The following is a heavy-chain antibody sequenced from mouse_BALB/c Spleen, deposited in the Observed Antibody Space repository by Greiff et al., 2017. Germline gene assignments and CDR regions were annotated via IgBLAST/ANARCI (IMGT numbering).Heavy chain of an antibody. J-gene: IGHJ4*01. V-gene: IGHV5-6*01. D-gene: IGHD1-2*01. Sequence: VQLKESGGDLVKPGGSLKLSCAASGFTFSSYGMSWVRQTPDKRLEWVATISSGGSYTYYPDSVKGRFTISRDNAKNTLYLQMSSLKSEDTAMYYCARRGITTASYAMDYWGQGTSVTVSS. CDR2: ISSGGSYT. CDR3: ARRGITTASYAMDY. CDR1: GFTFSSYG.